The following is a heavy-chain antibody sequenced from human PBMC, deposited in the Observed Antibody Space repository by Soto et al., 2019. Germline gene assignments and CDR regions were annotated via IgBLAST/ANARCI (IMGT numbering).Heavy chain of an antibody. V-gene: IGHV1-69*13. CDR1: GGSFSTYG. J-gene: IGHJ1*01. D-gene: IGHD3-22*01. CDR2: IIPKFGTT. CDR3: ASTTYYYDSSGYSPFQH. Sequence: SVKVSCKASGGSFSTYGINWVRLAPGQGLEWMGGIIPKFGTTNYAQKFRGRVTITADESTSTAYMELSSLRSEDTAVYYCASTTYYYDSSGYSPFQHWGQGTLVTVSS.